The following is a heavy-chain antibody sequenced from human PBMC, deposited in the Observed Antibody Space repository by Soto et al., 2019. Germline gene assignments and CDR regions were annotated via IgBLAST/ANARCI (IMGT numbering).Heavy chain of an antibody. Sequence: SETLSLTCTVSGGSISSSSYYWGWIRQPPGKGLEWIGSIYYSGSTYYNPSLKSRVTISVDTSKNQFSLKLSSVTAADTAVYYCARQADSSGLYYYYYGMDFWGQGTTVTVSS. CDR2: IYYSGST. J-gene: IGHJ6*02. CDR3: ARQADSSGLYYYYYGMDF. V-gene: IGHV4-39*01. CDR1: GGSISSSSYY. D-gene: IGHD3-22*01.